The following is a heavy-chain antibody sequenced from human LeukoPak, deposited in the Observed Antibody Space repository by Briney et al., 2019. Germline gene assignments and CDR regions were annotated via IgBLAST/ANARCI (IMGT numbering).Heavy chain of an antibody. CDR2: INYSGTT. CDR3: GRLFDS. V-gene: IGHV4-38-2*01. J-gene: IGHJ4*02. Sequence: GSLRLSCAASGFTFSSYAMSWVRQAPGKGLEWVGSINYSGTTYYNPSLRSRLSISVDTSRTQFFLRSNSVTAADTAVYYCGRLFDSWGQGILVTVSS. CDR1: GFTFSSYA.